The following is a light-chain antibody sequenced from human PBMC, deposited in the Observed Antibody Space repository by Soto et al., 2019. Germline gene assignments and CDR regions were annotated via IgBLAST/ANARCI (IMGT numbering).Light chain of an antibody. CDR2: DDT. V-gene: IGLV2-23*01. CDR3: CSFAGSSTS. CDR1: SSDVGTYKP. J-gene: IGLJ3*02. Sequence: LTQPASVSGSPGQSITISCTGTSSDVGTYKPVSWYQQYPGKAPKVIIYDDTKRPSGVSSRFSGSKSGNTASLTISGLQAEGEADYYCCSFAGSSTSFGGGTK.